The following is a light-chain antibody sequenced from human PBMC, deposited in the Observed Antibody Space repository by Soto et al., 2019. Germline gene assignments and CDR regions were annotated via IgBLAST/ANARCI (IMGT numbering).Light chain of an antibody. Sequence: EIVLTQSPGTLSLFPGERATLSCRASQTVRSNYLAWYQQKPGQAPRLLIYDASRRATGIPDRFSGSGSGTDFTLAISRLESEDFAVYYCQQYGGAPQITFGQGTRLETK. V-gene: IGKV3-20*01. CDR3: QQYGGAPQIT. CDR2: DAS. J-gene: IGKJ5*01. CDR1: QTVRSNY.